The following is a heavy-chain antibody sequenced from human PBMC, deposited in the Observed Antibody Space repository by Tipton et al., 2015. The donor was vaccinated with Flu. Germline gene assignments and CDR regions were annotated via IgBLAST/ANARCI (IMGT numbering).Heavy chain of an antibody. V-gene: IGHV4-31*03. CDR3: ASRPLGELWAYPYYFDY. CDR1: GGSISSGGYY. J-gene: IGHJ4*02. D-gene: IGHD3-10*01. CDR2: IYYSGST. Sequence: TLSLTCTVSGGSISSGGYYWSWIRQHPGKGLEWIGYIYYSGSTYYNPSLKSRVTISVDTSKNQFSLKLSSVTAADTAGYYCASRPLGELWAYPYYFDYWGQGPLVPVSS.